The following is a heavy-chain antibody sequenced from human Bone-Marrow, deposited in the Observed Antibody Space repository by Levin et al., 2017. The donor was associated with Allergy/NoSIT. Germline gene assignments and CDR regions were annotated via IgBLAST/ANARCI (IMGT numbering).Heavy chain of an antibody. CDR3: AKFTTGDVI. Sequence: SCVASGITFSNFGIHWVRQAPGMGLEWVAVISHDGGKEFYADSVQGRFTVSRDNSRNTLYLQMNSLRPEDTAVYYCAKFTTGDVIWGQGTLVTVSS. J-gene: IGHJ4*02. V-gene: IGHV3-30*18. CDR1: GITFSNFG. D-gene: IGHD2-21*01. CDR2: ISHDGGKE.